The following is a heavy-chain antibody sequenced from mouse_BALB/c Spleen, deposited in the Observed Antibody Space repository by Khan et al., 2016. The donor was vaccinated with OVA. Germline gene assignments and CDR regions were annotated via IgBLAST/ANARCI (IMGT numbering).Heavy chain of an antibody. CDR2: IDPYNGGN. CDR1: GYSFTDFN. CDR3: ALIYYYGTGFEY. J-gene: IGHJ2*01. D-gene: IGHD1-1*01. Sequence: EVQLQQSGPELVKPGASVKVSCKASGYSFTDFNMFWVKQSHGKSLEWIGYIDPYNGGNNYNQRFKGKASLTVDTSSSTAYMQLSSLTSEDSAVYYCALIYYYGTGFEYWGQGTTVTVSS. V-gene: IGHV1S135*01.